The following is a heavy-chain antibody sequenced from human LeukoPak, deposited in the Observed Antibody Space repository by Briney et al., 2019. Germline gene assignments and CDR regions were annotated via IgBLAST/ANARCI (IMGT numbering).Heavy chain of an antibody. V-gene: IGHV1-18*04. Sequence: ASVKVSCKASGYTFTNYGISWVRQAPGQGLEWMGWISAYNGNTNYAQKLQGRVTMTTDTSTSTAYMELRSLRSDDTAVYYCAISTLFSAAMNFDYWGQGTLVTVSS. CDR2: ISAYNGNT. CDR1: GYTFTNYG. J-gene: IGHJ4*02. CDR3: AISTLFSAAMNFDY. D-gene: IGHD2-2*01.